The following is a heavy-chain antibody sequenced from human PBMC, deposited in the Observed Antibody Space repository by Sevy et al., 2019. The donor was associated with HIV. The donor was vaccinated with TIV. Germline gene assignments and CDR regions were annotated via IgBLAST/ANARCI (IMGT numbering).Heavy chain of an antibody. CDR1: GFTFSSYA. V-gene: IGHV3-30-3*01. CDR2: ISYDGSNK. J-gene: IGHJ6*02. CDR3: ARRHIVVVTAYYGMDV. Sequence: GGSLRLSCAASGFTFSSYAMHWVRQAPGKGLEWVAVISYDGSNKYYADSVKGRFTISRDNSKNMLYLQMNSLRAEDTAVYYCARRHIVVVTAYYGMDVWGQGTTVTVSS. D-gene: IGHD2-21*02.